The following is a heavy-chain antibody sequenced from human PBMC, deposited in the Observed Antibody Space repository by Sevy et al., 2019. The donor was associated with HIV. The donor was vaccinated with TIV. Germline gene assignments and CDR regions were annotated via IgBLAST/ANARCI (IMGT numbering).Heavy chain of an antibody. D-gene: IGHD7-27*01. V-gene: IGHV7-4-1*02. CDR3: TRDRPNWGNDY. CDR1: GYIFSSCG. J-gene: IGHJ4*02. Sequence: ASVKVSCKASGYIFSSCGMNWVRQAPGQGLEWMGWINTNTGDPTYVQGFTGRFVFSLDTSVNTAYLQINSLKAEDTAVYYCTRDRPNWGNDYWGQRTPVTVSS. CDR2: INTNTGDP.